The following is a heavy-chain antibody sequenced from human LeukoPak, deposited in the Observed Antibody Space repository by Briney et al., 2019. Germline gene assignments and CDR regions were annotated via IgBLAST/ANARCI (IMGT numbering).Heavy chain of an antibody. D-gene: IGHD3-3*01. Sequence: GGSLRLSCAASGFTFSTYVMNWFRQAPGKGLEWVSTISVGAEYIFYADSVKGRFTISRDDSNNALYLQMHSLRAEDTALYYCASGPPFLRYFEYWGQGTLVTVSS. V-gene: IGHV3-23*01. CDR3: ASGPPFLRYFEY. CDR2: ISVGAEYI. CDR1: GFTFSTYV. J-gene: IGHJ4*02.